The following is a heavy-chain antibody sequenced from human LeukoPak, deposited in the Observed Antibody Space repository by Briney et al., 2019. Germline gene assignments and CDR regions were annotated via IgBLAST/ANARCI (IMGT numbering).Heavy chain of an antibody. CDR2: IYYSGST. CDR1: GGSISSYY. Sequence: PSETLSLTCTVSGGSISSYYWSWIRQPPGKGLEWIGYIYYSGSTNYNPSLKSRVTISVDTSKNQFSLKLSSVTAADTAAYYCARGGRWLQSGLNYWGQGTLVTVSS. V-gene: IGHV4-59*01. CDR3: ARGGRWLQSGLNY. J-gene: IGHJ4*02. D-gene: IGHD5-24*01.